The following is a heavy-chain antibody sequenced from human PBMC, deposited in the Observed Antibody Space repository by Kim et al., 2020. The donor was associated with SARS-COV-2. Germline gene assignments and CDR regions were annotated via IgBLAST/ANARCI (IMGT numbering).Heavy chain of an antibody. CDR2: IWYDGSNK. CDR3: ARDRGGMDV. V-gene: IGHV3-33*01. CDR1: GFTFSSYG. J-gene: IGHJ6*02. Sequence: GGSLRLSCAASGFTFSSYGMHWVRQAPGKGLEWVAVIWYDGSNKYYADSVKGRFTISRDNPKNTLYLQMNSLRAEDTAVYYCARDRGGMDVWGQGTTVTVSS.